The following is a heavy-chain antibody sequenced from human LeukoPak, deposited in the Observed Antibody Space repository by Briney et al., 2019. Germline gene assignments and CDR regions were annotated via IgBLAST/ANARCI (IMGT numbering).Heavy chain of an antibody. Sequence: GGSLRLSCAASGFTFSSYARHWVRQAPGKGREWVAVISYDGSNKYYADSVKGRFTISRDNSKNTLYLQMNSLRAEDTAVYYCASIESMTTPDYWGQGTLVTVSS. V-gene: IGHV3-30-3*01. CDR2: ISYDGSNK. J-gene: IGHJ4*02. CDR3: ASIESMTTPDY. D-gene: IGHD4-17*01. CDR1: GFTFSSYA.